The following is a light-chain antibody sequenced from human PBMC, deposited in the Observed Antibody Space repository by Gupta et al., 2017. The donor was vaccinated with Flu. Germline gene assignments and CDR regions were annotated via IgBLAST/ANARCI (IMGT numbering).Light chain of an antibody. CDR1: QGIRND. Sequence: SASVGDRVTITCRASQGIRNDLGWYQQKPGKAPKLLIYATSSLQSGVPSRFSASGSGTDFTLTISDLHPEDFATYYCLQDYNYPRTFGQGTKVEIK. J-gene: IGKJ1*01. CDR2: ATS. CDR3: LQDYNYPRT. V-gene: IGKV1-6*01.